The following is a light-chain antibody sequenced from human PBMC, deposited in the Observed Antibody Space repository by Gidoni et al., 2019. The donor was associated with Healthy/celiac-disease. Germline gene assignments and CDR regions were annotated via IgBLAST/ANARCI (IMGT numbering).Light chain of an antibody. CDR3: QQYNNWPPLT. CDR1: QSVSSN. Sequence: ELVMTHPPATLSVSPGARATPSCRASQSVSSNLAWYQQKPGQAPRLLIYGASTRATGIPARFSGSGSGTEFTLTISSLQSEDFAVYYCQQYNNWPPLTFXGXTKVEIK. V-gene: IGKV3D-15*01. J-gene: IGKJ4*01. CDR2: GAS.